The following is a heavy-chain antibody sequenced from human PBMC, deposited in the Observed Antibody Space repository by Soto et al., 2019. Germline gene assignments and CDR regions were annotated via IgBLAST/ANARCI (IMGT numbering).Heavy chain of an antibody. Sequence: QIQLVESGGGVVQPGRSLRLSCTASGFTFNSYGFNWVRQAPGKGLEWVAVIWYDGNTKYYADSVMGRFTISRGNLRGTVYLQMNSLSAEDTAVYYCARPLVAPVAGPYYYGMDVWGQGTTVTVSS. V-gene: IGHV3-33*01. J-gene: IGHJ6*02. CDR1: GFTFNSYG. CDR2: IWYDGNTK. CDR3: ARPLVAPVAGPYYYGMDV. D-gene: IGHD6-19*01.